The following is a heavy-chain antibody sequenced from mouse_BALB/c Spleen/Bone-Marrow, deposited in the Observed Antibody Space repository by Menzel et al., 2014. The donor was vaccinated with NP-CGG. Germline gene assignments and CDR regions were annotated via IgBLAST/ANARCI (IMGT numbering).Heavy chain of an antibody. J-gene: IGHJ1*01. CDR2: IRNKANGYTT. Sequence: DVMLVESGGGLVQPGGSLRLSCATSGFTFTDYYMSWVRQPPGKALEWLGFIRNKANGYTTEYSASVKGRFTISRDNSQSILYLQMNTQRAEDSATYYCARDRDYGSSWYFDVWGAGTTVTVSS. CDR3: ARDRDYGSSWYFDV. CDR1: GFTFTDYY. V-gene: IGHV7-3*02. D-gene: IGHD1-1*01.